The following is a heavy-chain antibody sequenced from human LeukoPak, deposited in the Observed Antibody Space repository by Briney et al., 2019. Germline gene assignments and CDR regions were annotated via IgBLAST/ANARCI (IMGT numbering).Heavy chain of an antibody. CDR2: MNPNSGNT. CDR1: GYTFTSYD. J-gene: IGHJ5*02. Sequence: ASVKVSCKASGYTFTSYDINWVRQATGQGLEWMGWMNPNSGNTGYAQKFQGRVTMTRNTSISTAYMELSSVRSEDTAVYYCARVLSGVAVLFVRWGQGTLVTVSS. D-gene: IGHD6-19*01. CDR3: ARVLSGVAVLFVR. V-gene: IGHV1-8*01.